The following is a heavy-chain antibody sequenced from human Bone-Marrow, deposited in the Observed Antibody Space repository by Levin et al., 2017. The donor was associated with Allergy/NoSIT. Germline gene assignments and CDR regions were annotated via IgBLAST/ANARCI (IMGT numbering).Heavy chain of an antibody. CDR3: TTVPRYCSSTSCQGGRYYYYMDV. Sequence: GGSLRLSCAASGFTFSNAWMSWVRQAPGKGLEWVGRIKSKTDGGTTDYAAPVKGRFTISRDDSKNTLYLQMNSLKTEDTAVYYCTTVPRYCSSTSCQGGRYYYYMDVWGKGTTVTVSS. D-gene: IGHD2-2*01. CDR1: GFTFSNAW. V-gene: IGHV3-15*01. J-gene: IGHJ6*03. CDR2: IKSKTDGGTT.